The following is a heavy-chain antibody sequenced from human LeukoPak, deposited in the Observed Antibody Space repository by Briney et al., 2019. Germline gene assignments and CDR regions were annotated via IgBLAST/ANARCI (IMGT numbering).Heavy chain of an antibody. J-gene: IGHJ6*03. CDR3: AREGDEVGYYYYMDV. Sequence: SETLSLTCTVSGGSISSYYWSWIRQPAGKGLEWIGRIYTSGSTNYNPSLKSRVTMSVGTSKNQFSLKLSSVTAADTAVYYCAREGDEVGYYYYMDVWGKGTTVTVSS. CDR1: GGSISSYY. CDR2: IYTSGST. V-gene: IGHV4-4*07. D-gene: IGHD1-26*01.